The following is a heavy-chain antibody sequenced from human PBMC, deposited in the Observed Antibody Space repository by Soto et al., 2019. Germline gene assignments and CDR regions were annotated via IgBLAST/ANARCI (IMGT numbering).Heavy chain of an antibody. J-gene: IGHJ6*03. CDR1: GGSIISSSYY. CDR3: ASVTRYYDILTGYTDYYYYYMDV. D-gene: IGHD3-9*01. CDR2: IYYSGST. Sequence: SETLSLTCTVSGGSIISSSYYWGWNRQPPGKGLEWIGSIYYSGSTYYNPSLKSRVTISVDTSKNQFSLKLSSVTAADTAVYYCASVTRYYDILTGYTDYYYYYMDVWGKGTTVTVSS. V-gene: IGHV4-39*01.